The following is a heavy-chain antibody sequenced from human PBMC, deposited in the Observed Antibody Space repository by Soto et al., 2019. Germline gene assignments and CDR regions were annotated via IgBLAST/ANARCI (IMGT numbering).Heavy chain of an antibody. CDR2: INTDGSFT. CDR1: GFTFSSYW. Sequence: GGSLRLSCAASGFTFSSYWMHWVRQAPGEGLVWVSRINTDGSFTTYADSVKGRFTISRDNAKNTLYLQLNSLRAEDTAMYYCARGGGDTAMPHGYWGQGTLVTVSS. J-gene: IGHJ4*02. D-gene: IGHD5-18*01. V-gene: IGHV3-74*01. CDR3: ARGGGDTAMPHGY.